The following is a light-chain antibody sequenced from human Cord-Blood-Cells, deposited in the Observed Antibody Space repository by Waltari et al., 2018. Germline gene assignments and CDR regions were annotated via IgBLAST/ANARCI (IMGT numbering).Light chain of an antibody. CDR3: AAWDDSLNGVV. CDR2: YDD. V-gene: IGLV1-36*01. Sequence: QSVLTQPPSVSDAPRQRVTISCSGSSPNIGKNAVNWYQQLPGKAPKLLIYYDDLLPSGVSVRFSGSKSGTSASLAISGLQSEDEADYYCAAWDDSLNGVVFGGGTKLTVL. CDR1: SPNIGKNA. J-gene: IGLJ2*01.